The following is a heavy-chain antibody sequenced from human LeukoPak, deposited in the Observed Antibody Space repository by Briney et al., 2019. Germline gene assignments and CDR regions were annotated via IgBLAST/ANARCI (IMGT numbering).Heavy chain of an antibody. V-gene: IGHV1-46*01. CDR2: INPSGGST. CDR3: AGAENYYDSSGYPFDP. J-gene: IGHJ5*02. Sequence: ASVKVSCKASGYTFTSYYMHWVRQAPGQGLEWMGIINPSGGSTSYAQKFQGRVTMTRDTSTSTVYMELSSLRSEDTAVYYCAGAENYYDSSGYPFDPWGQGTLVTVSS. CDR1: GYTFTSYY. D-gene: IGHD3-22*01.